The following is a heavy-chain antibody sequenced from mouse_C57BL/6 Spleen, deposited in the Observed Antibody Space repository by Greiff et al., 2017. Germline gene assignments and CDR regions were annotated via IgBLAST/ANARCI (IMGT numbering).Heavy chain of an antibody. CDR1: GYTFTDYY. V-gene: IGHV1-26*01. CDR3: ARLGYYSNFDY. CDR2: INPNNGGT. Sequence: EVQLQQSGPELVKPGASVKISCKASGYTFTDYYMNWVKQSHGKSLEWIGDINPNNGGTSYNQKFKGKATLTVDKSSSTAYMELRSLTSEDSAVYYCARLGYYSNFDYWGQGTTLTVSS. D-gene: IGHD2-5*01. J-gene: IGHJ2*01.